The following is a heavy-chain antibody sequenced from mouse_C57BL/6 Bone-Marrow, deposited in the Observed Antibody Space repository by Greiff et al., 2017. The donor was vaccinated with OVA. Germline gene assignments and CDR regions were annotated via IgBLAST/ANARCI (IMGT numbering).Heavy chain of an antibody. CDR3: ARWDYEPLRYYFDY. J-gene: IGHJ2*01. V-gene: IGHV1-20*01. CDR1: GYSFTGYF. Sequence: EVHLVESGPELVKPGDSVKISCKASGYSFTGYFMNWVMQSHGKSLEWIGRINPYNGDTFYNQKFKGKATLTVDKSSSTAHMELRSLTSEDSAVYYCARWDYEPLRYYFDYWGQGTTLTVSS. CDR2: INPYNGDT. D-gene: IGHD2-4*01.